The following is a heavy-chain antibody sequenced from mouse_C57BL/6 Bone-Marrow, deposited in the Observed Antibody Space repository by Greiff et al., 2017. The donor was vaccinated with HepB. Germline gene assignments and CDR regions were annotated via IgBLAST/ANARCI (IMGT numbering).Heavy chain of an antibody. D-gene: IGHD2-10*01. J-gene: IGHJ2*01. CDR3: ARRAYRDY. V-gene: IGHV1-81*01. CDR2: IYPRSGNT. CDR1: GYTFTSYG. Sequence: QVQLQQSGAELARPGASVKLSCKASGYTFTSYGISWVKQRTGQGLEWIGGIYPRSGNTYYNEKFKGKATLTADKYSSTAYMELRSLTSEDSAVYFCARRAYRDYWGQGTTLTVSS.